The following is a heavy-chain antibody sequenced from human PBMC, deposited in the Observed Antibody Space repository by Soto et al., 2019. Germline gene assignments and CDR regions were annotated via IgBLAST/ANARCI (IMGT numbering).Heavy chain of an antibody. CDR3: ARGGKTMMAVHSLDP. D-gene: IGHD3-22*01. CDR2: MNPDSGNT. Sequence: QVQLVQSGAEVRNPGASVKVSCKASGYTFTSYDINWVRQATGQGLEWMGWMNPDSGNTGYAQKFQGRFTMTTDTSISTAYMELSSLRSEDTAVYYCARGGKTMMAVHSLDPWCQETLVTVSS. J-gene: IGHJ5*02. CDR1: GYTFTSYD. V-gene: IGHV1-8*01.